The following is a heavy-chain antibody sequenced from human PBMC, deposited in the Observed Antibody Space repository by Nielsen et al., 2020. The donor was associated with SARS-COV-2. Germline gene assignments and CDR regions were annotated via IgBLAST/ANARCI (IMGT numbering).Heavy chain of an antibody. V-gene: IGHV1-18*01. J-gene: IGHJ4*02. D-gene: IGHD6-19*01. Sequence: ASVKVSCKASGYTFTSYGISWVRQAPGQGLEWMGWISAYNGNTNYAQKLQGRVTMTTDTSTSTAYMELRSLRSDDTAVYYCARGPGKYSSGWYTLYYWGQGTLVTVSS. CDR1: GYTFTSYG. CDR2: ISAYNGNT. CDR3: ARGPGKYSSGWYTLYY.